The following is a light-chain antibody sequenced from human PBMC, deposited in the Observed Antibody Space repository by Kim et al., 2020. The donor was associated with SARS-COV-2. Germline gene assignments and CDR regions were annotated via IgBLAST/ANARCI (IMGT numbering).Light chain of an antibody. CDR2: CKH. CDR1: CRRSYY. J-gene: IGLJ2*01. CDR3: NSRDSNDNVV. V-gene: IGLV3-19*01. Sequence: VAVGQTVRNTCHGVCRRSYYATWYQQKPGQAPILVIYCKHTRPSGIPDRFSGSSSGNTSSLTITGTQAGYEADYYCNSRDSNDNVVFGGGTQLTVL.